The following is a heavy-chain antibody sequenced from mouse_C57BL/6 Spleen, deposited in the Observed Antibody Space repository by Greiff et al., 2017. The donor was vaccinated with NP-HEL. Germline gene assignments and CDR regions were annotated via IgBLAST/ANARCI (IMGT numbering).Heavy chain of an antibody. D-gene: IGHD1-1*01. CDR2: IRNKANGYTT. CDR3: ARSTVVEGGYFDV. CDR1: GFTFTDYY. J-gene: IGHJ1*03. Sequence: EVQLQESGGGLVQPGGSLSLSCAASGFTFTDYYMSWVRQPPGKALEWLGFIRNKANGYTTEYSASVKGRFTISRDNSQSILYLQMNALRAEDSATYYCARSTVVEGGYFDVWGTGTTVTVSS. V-gene: IGHV7-3*01.